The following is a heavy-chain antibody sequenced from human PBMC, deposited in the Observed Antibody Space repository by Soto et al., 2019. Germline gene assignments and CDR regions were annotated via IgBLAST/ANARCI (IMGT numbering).Heavy chain of an antibody. D-gene: IGHD4-17*01. CDR2: IFGDGNT. CDR3: AGDWNGDKCFDY. CDR1: EFNVTNGH. V-gene: IGHV3-53*01. J-gene: IGHJ4*02. Sequence: ELQLVESGGGLIQPGGSLRLACAASEFNVTNGHMNWVRQAPGKGLEWVSVIFGDGNTKYGDSVKGRFTISRDTSKNTVYLQMNSLRAEDTAVYYCAGDWNGDKCFDYWDQGTLVTVSS.